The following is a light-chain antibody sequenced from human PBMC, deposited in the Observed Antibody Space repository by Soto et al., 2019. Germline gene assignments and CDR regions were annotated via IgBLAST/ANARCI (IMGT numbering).Light chain of an antibody. J-gene: IGLJ1*01. CDR3: SSYTSLSSLGV. CDR2: EVS. CDR1: GSDVGSYKY. V-gene: IGLV2-14*01. Sequence: SVLTQPASVSGSPGQSITISCTGTGSDVGSYKYVSWYQQHPGKAPKLIIFEVSNRPSGVSDRFSGSKSGNRASLTISGLQAEDEADYYCSSYTSLSSLGVFGTGTKVTVL.